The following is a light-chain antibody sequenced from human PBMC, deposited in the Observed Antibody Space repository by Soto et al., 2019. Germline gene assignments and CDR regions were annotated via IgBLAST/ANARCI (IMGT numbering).Light chain of an antibody. Sequence: QSVLTQPASVSGSPGQSITISCPGTSSDVGAYDYVSWYQQHPGKAPQFMIYEVTNRPSGVSHRFSGSKSGNTASLTISGLQAEDEADYYCSSYTTTSTYVFGTGTKVTVL. V-gene: IGLV2-14*01. J-gene: IGLJ1*01. CDR1: SSDVGAYDY. CDR3: SSYTTTSTYV. CDR2: EVT.